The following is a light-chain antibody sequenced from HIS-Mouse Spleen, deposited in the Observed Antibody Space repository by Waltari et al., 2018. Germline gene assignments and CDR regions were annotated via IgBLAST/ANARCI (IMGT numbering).Light chain of an antibody. V-gene: IGLV3-16*01. CDR1: AFPKKF. Sequence: SYELTQPPSVSVSLGQMARITCSVEAFPKKFAYWYQQKPGQFPVLVIYKDSERPSGIPERFSGSSSGTIVTLTISGVQAEDEADYYCLSADSSGTYVVFGGGTKLTVL. CDR2: KDS. CDR3: LSADSSGTYVV. J-gene: IGLJ2*01.